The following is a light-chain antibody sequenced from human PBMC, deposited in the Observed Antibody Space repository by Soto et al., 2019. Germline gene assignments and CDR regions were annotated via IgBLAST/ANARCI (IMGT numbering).Light chain of an antibody. CDR2: VNTDGSH. Sequence: QLVLTQSPSASASLGASVKLTCTLSSGHSNYAIAWHLQQPEKGPRYLMRVNTDGSHTKGDGIPDRFSGSSSGAERYLTISSLQSEDEADYYCQTWGTGILVFGGGTKVTVL. CDR1: SGHSNYA. V-gene: IGLV4-69*01. J-gene: IGLJ3*02. CDR3: QTWGTGILV.